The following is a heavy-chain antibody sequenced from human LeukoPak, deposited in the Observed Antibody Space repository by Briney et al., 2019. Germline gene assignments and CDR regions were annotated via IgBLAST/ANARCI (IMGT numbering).Heavy chain of an antibody. CDR1: GGTFSSYA. D-gene: IGHD5-18*01. CDR2: IIPIFGTA. Sequence: SVKVSCKASGGTFSSYAISWVRQAPGQGLEWMGGIIPIFGTANHAQKFQGRVTITADESTSTAYMELSSLRSEDTAVYYCAREGNGVDTAMVIASVYYYYMDVWGKGTTVTVSS. V-gene: IGHV1-69*01. J-gene: IGHJ6*03. CDR3: AREGNGVDTAMVIASVYYYYMDV.